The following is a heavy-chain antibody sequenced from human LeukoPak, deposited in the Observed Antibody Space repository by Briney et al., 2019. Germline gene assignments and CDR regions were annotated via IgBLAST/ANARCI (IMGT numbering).Heavy chain of an antibody. CDR1: GGTFSSYA. J-gene: IGHJ5*02. CDR3: ARVERWLQFLA. Sequence: SVKVSCKASGGTFSSYAISWVRQAPGQGPEWMGRIIPIFGTANYAPKFQGRVTITTDESTSTAYMELSSLRSEDTAVYYCARVERWLQFLAWGQGTLVTVSS. CDR2: IIPIFGTA. V-gene: IGHV1-69*05. D-gene: IGHD5-24*01.